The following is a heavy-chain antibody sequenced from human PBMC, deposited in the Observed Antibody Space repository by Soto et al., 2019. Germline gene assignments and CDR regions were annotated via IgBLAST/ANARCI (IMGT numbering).Heavy chain of an antibody. CDR1: GGTFSSYA. V-gene: IGHV1-69*13. Sequence: GASVKVSCKASGGTFSSYAISWVRQAPGQGLEWMGGIIPIFGTANYAQKFQGRVTITADESTSTAYMELSSLRSEDTAVYYCAREGCSSTSCYAGIYYYYGMDVWGQGTTVTVSS. CDR3: AREGCSSTSCYAGIYYYYGMDV. J-gene: IGHJ6*02. D-gene: IGHD2-2*01. CDR2: IIPIFGTA.